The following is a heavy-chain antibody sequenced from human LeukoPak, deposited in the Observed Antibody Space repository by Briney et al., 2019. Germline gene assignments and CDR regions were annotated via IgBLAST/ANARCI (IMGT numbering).Heavy chain of an antibody. J-gene: IGHJ5*02. V-gene: IGHV4-34*01. CDR2: ISHSGST. CDR1: GGSFSGYY. CDR3: ARDGHIAAAGYNWFDP. D-gene: IGHD6-13*01. Sequence: SETLSLTCAVYGGSFSGYYWSWIRQPPGKGLEWIGEISHSGSTNYNPSLKSRVTISVDTSKDQFSLKLSSVTAADTAVYYCARDGHIAAAGYNWFDPWGQGTLVTVSS.